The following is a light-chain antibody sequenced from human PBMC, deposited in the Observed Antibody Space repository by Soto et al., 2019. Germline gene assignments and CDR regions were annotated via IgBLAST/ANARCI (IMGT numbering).Light chain of an antibody. CDR1: QRISTT. CDR3: QQRNIWPPVT. Sequence: DIEMTQSPPILSVSPGEGATLSCRASQRISTTLAWYQHIPGQAPRLLIVSSSRRPTDVPARFSGSGSGTDLTLTISSLETEDSAVYYCQQRNIWPPVTFGQGTRLEIK. V-gene: IGKV3-15*01. J-gene: IGKJ5*01. CDR2: SSS.